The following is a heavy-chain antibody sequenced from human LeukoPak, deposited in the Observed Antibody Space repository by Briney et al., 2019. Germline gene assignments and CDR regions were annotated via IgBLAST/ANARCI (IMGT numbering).Heavy chain of an antibody. J-gene: IGHJ4*02. Sequence: QAGGSLRLSCAASGFTFSSYVMTWVRQAPGKGLEWVAVISYDGSNKYYADSVKGRFTISRDNSKNTLYLQMNSLRAEDTAVYYCAKDFQPERRGYFDYWGQGTLVTVSS. CDR3: AKDFQPERRGYFDY. CDR1: GFTFSSYV. CDR2: ISYDGSNK. V-gene: IGHV3-30*18. D-gene: IGHD1-1*01.